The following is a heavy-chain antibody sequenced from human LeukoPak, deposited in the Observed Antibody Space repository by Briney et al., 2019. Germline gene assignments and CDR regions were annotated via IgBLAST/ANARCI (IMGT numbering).Heavy chain of an antibody. J-gene: IGHJ3*02. D-gene: IGHD2-15*01. CDR2: ISHSGAST. Sequence: GGSLRLSCAASGFTFSSYAMNWVRQAPGKGLEWVSAISHSGASTYYADSVKGRFTISRDNSKNTLYLQMNSLRAEDTAVYYCAKSVAPYCSGGSCFDAFDIWGQGTMVTVSS. CDR3: AKSVAPYCSGGSCFDAFDI. CDR1: GFTFSSYA. V-gene: IGHV3-23*01.